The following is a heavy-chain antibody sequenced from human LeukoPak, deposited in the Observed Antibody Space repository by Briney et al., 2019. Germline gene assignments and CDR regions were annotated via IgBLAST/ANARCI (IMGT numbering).Heavy chain of an antibody. Sequence: PGGTLRLSCAATEFTLSNGYMSWGRQAPGKGGGGGSGIYSAGVTHYADSVKGRFTVSRDNSKNTLYLQMTSLRGEDTAVYYCARDRWCDPWGQGTLVTVSS. CDR2: IYSAGVT. V-gene: IGHV3-53*05. J-gene: IGHJ5*02. CDR1: EFTLSNGY. CDR3: ARDRWCDP.